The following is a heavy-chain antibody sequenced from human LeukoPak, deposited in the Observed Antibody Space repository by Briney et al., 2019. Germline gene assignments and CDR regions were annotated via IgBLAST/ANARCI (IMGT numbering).Heavy chain of an antibody. CDR2: ISAYNGNT. CDR3: ARAGYSRFVDDLDY. Sequence: ASVKVPCKASGGTFSSYAISWVRQAPGQGLEWMGWISAYNGNTKYTQKLQDRVTMTTDSSTSTAYMELKTLRSDNTAVYFCARAGYSRFVDDLDYWGQGTLVIVSS. CDR1: GGTFSSYA. J-gene: IGHJ4*02. V-gene: IGHV1-18*01. D-gene: IGHD1-26*01.